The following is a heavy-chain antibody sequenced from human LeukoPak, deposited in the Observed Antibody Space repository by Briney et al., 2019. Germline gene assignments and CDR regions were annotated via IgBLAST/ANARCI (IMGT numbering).Heavy chain of an antibody. V-gene: IGHV4-61*02. CDR3: AREGYYDRSGCREY. D-gene: IGHD3-22*01. CDR2: IYTTGST. Sequence: SQNLSLTCTVSGVSISSGSYYWVWIRQPAGKGLEWIGRIYTTGSTNYNPSFKSRVTISVDTSKNQFSLKLSSVTAADTAVYYCAREGYYDRSGCREYWGQGTLVTVSS. J-gene: IGHJ4*02. CDR1: GVSISSGSYY.